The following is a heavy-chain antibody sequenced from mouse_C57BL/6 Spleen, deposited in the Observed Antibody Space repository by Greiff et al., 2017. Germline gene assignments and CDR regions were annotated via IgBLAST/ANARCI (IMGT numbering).Heavy chain of an antibody. CDR3: ARSTPGNYDY. V-gene: IGHV1-52*01. Sequence: QVQLQQPGAELVRPGSSVKLSCKASGYTFTSYWMHWVKQRPIPGLEWIGNIDPSDSETPYNQQFKDKATLTVDKSSSTAYMQLSSLTSEDSAVYYCARSTPGNYDYWGQGTTLTVAS. D-gene: IGHD2-1*01. J-gene: IGHJ2*01. CDR2: IDPSDSET. CDR1: GYTFTSYW.